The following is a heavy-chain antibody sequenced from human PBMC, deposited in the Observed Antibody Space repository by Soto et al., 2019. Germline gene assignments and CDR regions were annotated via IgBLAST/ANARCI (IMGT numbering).Heavy chain of an antibody. CDR1: GGSISSYY. Sequence: SETLSLTCTVSGGSISSYYWSWIRQPPGKGLEWIGYIYYSGSTNYNPSLKSRVTISVDTSKNQFSLKLSSVTAADTAVYYCARARRDITIVGVGNNFFAYWGKETLVTVSS. V-gene: IGHV4-59*01. D-gene: IGHD3-3*01. CDR2: IYYSGST. CDR3: ARARRDITIVGVGNNFFAY. J-gene: IGHJ4*02.